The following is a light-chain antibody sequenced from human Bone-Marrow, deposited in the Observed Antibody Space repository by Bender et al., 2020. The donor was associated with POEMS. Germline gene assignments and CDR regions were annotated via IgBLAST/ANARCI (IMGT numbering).Light chain of an antibody. Sequence: QSVLTQPHSASGTPGQRVTISCSGGSSNIGAHAVNWYQHLPGTAPKLLIYSSHRRPSEVPDRFSGSRSGTSASLAISGLQSEDEADYYCGVWDDSLNGWVFGGGTKLTVL. J-gene: IGLJ3*02. V-gene: IGLV1-44*01. CDR2: SSH. CDR1: SSNIGAHA. CDR3: GVWDDSLNGWV.